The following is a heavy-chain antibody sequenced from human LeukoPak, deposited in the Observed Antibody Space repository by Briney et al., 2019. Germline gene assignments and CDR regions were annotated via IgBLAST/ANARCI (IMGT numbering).Heavy chain of an antibody. CDR2: ISPEGGST. D-gene: IGHD3-3*01. Sequence: GGSLRLSCVASQFTFKNYWMHWVRKAPGRGLVWLSYISPEGGSTRYADSVRGRFTISRDNAKNTLYLQMNSLRAEDTAVYYCARAKRYDFWSGYPYAFDIWGQGTMVTVSS. J-gene: IGHJ3*02. V-gene: IGHV3-74*01. CDR1: QFTFKNYW. CDR3: ARAKRYDFWSGYPYAFDI.